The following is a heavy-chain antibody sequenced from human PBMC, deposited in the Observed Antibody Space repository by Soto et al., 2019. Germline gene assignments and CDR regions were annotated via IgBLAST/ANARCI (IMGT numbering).Heavy chain of an antibody. V-gene: IGHV3-23*01. CDR3: AKLGGGSGSYYSYYYYYRMDV. D-gene: IGHD3-10*01. J-gene: IGHJ6*02. CDR2: ISGSGGST. Sequence: EVQLLESGGGLVQPGGSLRLSCAASGFTFSSYAMSWVRQAPGKGLEWVSAISGSGGSTYYADSVKGRFTISRDNSKNTLYLQINSLRAEDTAVSYRAKLGGGSGSYYSYYYYYRMDVWGQGTTVTVSS. CDR1: GFTFSSYA.